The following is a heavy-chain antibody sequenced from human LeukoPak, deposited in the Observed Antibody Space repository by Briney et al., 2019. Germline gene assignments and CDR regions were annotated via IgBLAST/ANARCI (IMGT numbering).Heavy chain of an antibody. D-gene: IGHD2-15*01. CDR3: ARHGGYCSGGSCYRGSSTLDY. CDR2: IYYSGST. Sequence: SETLSLTCTVSGGSISSYYWSWIRQPPGKGLEWIGYIYYSGSTNYNPSLKSRVTISVDTSKNQFSLKLSSVTAADTAVYYCARHGGYCSGGSCYRGSSTLDYWGQGTLVTVSS. V-gene: IGHV4-59*08. J-gene: IGHJ4*02. CDR1: GGSISSYY.